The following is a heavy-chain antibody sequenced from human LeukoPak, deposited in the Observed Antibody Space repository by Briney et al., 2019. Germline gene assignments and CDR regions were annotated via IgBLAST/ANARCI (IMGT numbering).Heavy chain of an antibody. V-gene: IGHV3-30*18. CDR1: GFTFSTYG. CDR2: ISNNGSNK. CDR3: VKGNSGSYYWSFDF. D-gene: IGHD1-26*01. Sequence: AGGSLRLSCAVSGFTFSTYGMDWVRQAPGKGLEWVGVISNNGSNKDYVGFVKGRFTIPRDNSKNSLYLQMNSLGAEDTAIYYCVKGNSGSYYWSFDFWGQGTMVTVSS. J-gene: IGHJ3*01.